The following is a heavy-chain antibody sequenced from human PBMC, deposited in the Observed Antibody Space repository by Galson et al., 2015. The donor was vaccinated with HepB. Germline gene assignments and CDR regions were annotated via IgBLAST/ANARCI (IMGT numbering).Heavy chain of an antibody. V-gene: IGHV3-33*01. D-gene: IGHD3-10*01. CDR3: ARERGGGPTAMDV. CDR2: IWYDGSNK. CDR1: GFTFSSYG. J-gene: IGHJ6*02. Sequence: SLRLSCAASGFTFSSYGMHWVRQAPGKGLEWVAVIWYDGSNKYYADSVKGRFTISRDNSKNTLYLQMNSLRAEDTAVYYCARERGGGPTAMDVWGQGTTVTVSS.